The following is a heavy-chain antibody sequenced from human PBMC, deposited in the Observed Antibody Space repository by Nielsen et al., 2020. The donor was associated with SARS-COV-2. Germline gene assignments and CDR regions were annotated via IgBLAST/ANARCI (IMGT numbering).Heavy chain of an antibody. Sequence: GESLKISCAASGFTFSSYAMSWVRQAPGKGLEWVSAISGSGGSTYYADSVKGRFTISRDNSKNTLYLQMNSVRAGDTAVYYCVGGNYYYGMDVWGQGTTVTVSS. V-gene: IGHV3-23*01. CDR2: ISGSGGST. J-gene: IGHJ6*02. CDR1: GFTFSSYA. CDR3: VGGNYYYGMDV. D-gene: IGHD3-16*01.